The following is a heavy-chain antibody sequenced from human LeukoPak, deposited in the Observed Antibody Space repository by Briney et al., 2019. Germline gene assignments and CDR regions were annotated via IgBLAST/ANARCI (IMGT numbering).Heavy chain of an antibody. CDR2: ISSSSSTI. CDR1: GFTFSSYN. J-gene: IGHJ4*02. D-gene: IGHD1-26*01. Sequence: PGGSLRLSCAASGFTFSSYNMNWVRQAPGKGLVWVSYISSSSSTIYYADSVKGRFTISRDNAKNSLYLQMNSLKTEDTAVYYCTTDGVGVEGATYDNWGQGTLVSVSS. CDR3: TTDGVGVEGATYDN. V-gene: IGHV3-48*01.